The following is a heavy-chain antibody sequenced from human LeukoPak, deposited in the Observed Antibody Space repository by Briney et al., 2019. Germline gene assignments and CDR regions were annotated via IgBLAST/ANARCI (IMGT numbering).Heavy chain of an antibody. J-gene: IGHJ1*01. CDR2: INSDGSST. CDR1: GFTFSSYW. V-gene: IGHV3-74*01. D-gene: IGHD1-14*01. Sequence: HPGGSLRLSCAASGFTFSSYWMHWVRQAPGKGLVWVSRINSDGSSTSYADSVKGRFTISRDNAKNTLYLQMNSLRAEDTAVYYCARVAPEDRRPITEYFQHWGQGTLVTVSP. CDR3: ARVAPEDRRPITEYFQH.